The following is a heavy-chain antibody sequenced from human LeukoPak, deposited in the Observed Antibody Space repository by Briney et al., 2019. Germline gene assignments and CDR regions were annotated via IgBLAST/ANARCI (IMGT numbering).Heavy chain of an antibody. CDR1: GFSFSSYD. J-gene: IGHJ4*02. CDR2: IGSGGDT. Sequence: GGSLRLSCAGSGFSFSSYDMLWVRQATGKGLEWVSAIGSGGDTYYAGSVKGRFTISRESAKNSFYLQMNSLSAGDTAVYFCARAVAGTDEIDSWGQGTLVTVSS. V-gene: IGHV3-13*01. CDR3: ARAVAGTDEIDS. D-gene: IGHD6-19*01.